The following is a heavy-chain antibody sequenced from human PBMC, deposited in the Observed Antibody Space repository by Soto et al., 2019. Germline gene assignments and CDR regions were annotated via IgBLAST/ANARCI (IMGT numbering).Heavy chain of an antibody. J-gene: IGHJ6*02. CDR2: IIPIFGTA. D-gene: IGHD6-19*01. CDR3: AKVRYRSPRCYYYGMDV. V-gene: IGHV1-69*13. CDR1: RVAFSKFI. Sequence: GASVKVSCKASRVAFSKFIVTWVRQAPGLWLEWVGGIIPIFGTANYAQKFQGGVTITADESTSTSYMEVNNLRSEDTAVYYCAKVRYRSPRCYYYGMDVWGQGTTVTVSS.